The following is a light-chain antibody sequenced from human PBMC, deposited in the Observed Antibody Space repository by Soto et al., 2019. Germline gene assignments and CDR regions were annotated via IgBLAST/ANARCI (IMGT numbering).Light chain of an antibody. Sequence: QSVLTQPASVSVSPGQSITIPCTGTSSDVGGYNYVSWYQHHPGKAPKLMIFDVSNRPSGVSNRFSGSKSGNTASLTISGLQPEDEADYYCSSYTTSNTRQIVFGTGTKVTVL. V-gene: IGLV2-14*03. CDR2: DVS. J-gene: IGLJ1*01. CDR1: SSDVGGYNY. CDR3: SSYTTSNTRQIV.